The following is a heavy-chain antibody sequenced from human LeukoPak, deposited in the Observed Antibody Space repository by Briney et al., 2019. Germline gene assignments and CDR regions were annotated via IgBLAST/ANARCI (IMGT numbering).Heavy chain of an antibody. Sequence: ASVKVSCKASGYTFTSYYMHWVRQAPGQGLEWMGIINPSGGSTSYAQKFQGRVTMTRDMSTSTVYMELSSLRSEDTAVYYCARDLKGSRGATHFDYWGQATLVTVSS. J-gene: IGHJ4*02. D-gene: IGHD1-26*01. V-gene: IGHV1-46*01. CDR1: GYTFTSYY. CDR2: INPSGGST. CDR3: ARDLKGSRGATHFDY.